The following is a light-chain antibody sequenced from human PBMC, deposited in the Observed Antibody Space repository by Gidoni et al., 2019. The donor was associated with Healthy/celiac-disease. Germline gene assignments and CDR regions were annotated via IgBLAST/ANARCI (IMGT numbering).Light chain of an antibody. V-gene: IGLV1-40*01. CDR3: QSYDSSLSGVV. J-gene: IGLJ2*01. Sequence: QSVLTQQPSVSGAPGPRVTISCTGSSSNIGAGYDVHWYQQLPGTAPKLLIYGNSNRPSGVPDRFSGSKSGTSASLAITGLQAEDEADYYCQSYDSSLSGVVFGGGTKLTV. CDR2: GNS. CDR1: SSNIGAGYD.